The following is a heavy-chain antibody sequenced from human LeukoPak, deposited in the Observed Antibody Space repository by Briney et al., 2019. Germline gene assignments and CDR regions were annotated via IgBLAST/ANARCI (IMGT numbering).Heavy chain of an antibody. V-gene: IGHV3-7*01. Sequence: GGSLRLSCAASGFTFSRSWMSWVRQAPGKGLEWVANIKQDGSEKYYVDSVKGRFTISRDNARNSMFLQMNSLRVEDTAVYYCASQSYARFDPWGQGTLVTVSS. D-gene: IGHD3-16*01. J-gene: IGHJ5*02. CDR2: IKQDGSEK. CDR1: GFTFSRSW. CDR3: ASQSYARFDP.